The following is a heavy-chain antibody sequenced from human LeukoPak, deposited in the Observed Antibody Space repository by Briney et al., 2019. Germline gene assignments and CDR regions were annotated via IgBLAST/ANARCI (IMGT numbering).Heavy chain of an antibody. Sequence: GGSLRLSCAASGFTFSSYWMHWVRQTPGKGLEWVSLISASGANTYYADSVRGRFTISRDDSKNTVYLQMNSLRADDTALYYCAKDIQGANWGQGTLVTVSS. CDR2: ISASGANT. J-gene: IGHJ4*02. V-gene: IGHV3-23*01. D-gene: IGHD5-18*01. CDR3: AKDIQGAN. CDR1: GFTFSSYW.